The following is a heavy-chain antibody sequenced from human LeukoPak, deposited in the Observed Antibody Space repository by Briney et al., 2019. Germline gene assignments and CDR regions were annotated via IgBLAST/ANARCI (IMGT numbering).Heavy chain of an antibody. V-gene: IGHV4-4*07. CDR2: IYTSGST. J-gene: IGHJ4*02. D-gene: IGHD3-22*01. CDR1: SGSISSYY. Sequence: SETLSLTCTISSGSISSYYWSWIRQPAGKGLEWIGRIYTSGSTYYNPSLKSRVTISVDTSQNQFSPNLTSVTVADTAVYFCARVDYFDNSNEDYWGQGTLVTVSS. CDR3: ARVDYFDNSNEDY.